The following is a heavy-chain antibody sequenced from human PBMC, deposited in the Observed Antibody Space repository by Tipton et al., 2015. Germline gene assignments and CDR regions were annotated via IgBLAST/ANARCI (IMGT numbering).Heavy chain of an antibody. D-gene: IGHD4-23*01. V-gene: IGHV4-61*01. Sequence: TLSLTCSVSGGSVSSASYYWSSIRQPPGKGLEWIGYISYTETSHYNASLKSRVTISVDTSKTQFSLKMSSVTASDTAVYYCARARGRHGGLFDSWGQGILVTVSS. CDR2: ISYTETS. J-gene: IGHJ4*02. CDR3: ARARGRHGGLFDS. CDR1: GGSVSSASYY.